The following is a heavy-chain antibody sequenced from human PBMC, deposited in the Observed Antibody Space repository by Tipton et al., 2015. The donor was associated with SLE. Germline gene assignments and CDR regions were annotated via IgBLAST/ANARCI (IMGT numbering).Heavy chain of an antibody. J-gene: IGHJ3*02. V-gene: IGHV1-2*02. Sequence: QSGAEVKKPGASVKVSCKASGYSFTGYYIHWVRQAPGQGLEWMGWINPNIGGTNFPQKFQGRVTMTRDTSITTAYMELSSLRSDDTAVYYCARGGAINIFGVVLDASNIWGQGTMVTVSS. CDR1: GYSFTGYY. CDR2: INPNIGGT. CDR3: ARGGAINIFGVVLDASNI. D-gene: IGHD3-3*01.